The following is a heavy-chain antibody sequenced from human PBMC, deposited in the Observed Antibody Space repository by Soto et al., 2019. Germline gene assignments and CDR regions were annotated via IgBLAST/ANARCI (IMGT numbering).Heavy chain of an antibody. J-gene: IGHJ4*02. D-gene: IGHD4-4*01. V-gene: IGHV3-33*01. CDR1: GFTFSSYG. Sequence: QVQLVESGGGVVQPGRSLRLSCAASGFTFSSYGMHWVRQAPGKGLEWVAVIWYDGSNKYYADSVKGRFTISRDNSKNTLYLQMNSLRAEDTAVYYCARDATSRYSYFDYWGQGTLLTVSS. CDR2: IWYDGSNK. CDR3: ARDATSRYSYFDY.